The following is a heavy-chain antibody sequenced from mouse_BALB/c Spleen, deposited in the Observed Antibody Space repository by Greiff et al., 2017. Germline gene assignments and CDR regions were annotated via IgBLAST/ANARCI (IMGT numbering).Heavy chain of an antibody. CDR2: ISSGGSYT. Sequence: EVQLVESGGGLVKPGGSLKLSCAASGFTFSSYAMSWVRQTPEKRLEWVATISSGGSYTYYPDSVKGRFTISRDNAKNTLYLQMSSLRSEDTAMYYCARQRGNYEGAMDYWGQGTSVTVSS. CDR3: ARQRGNYEGAMDY. D-gene: IGHD2-1*01. V-gene: IGHV5-9-3*01. CDR1: GFTFSSYA. J-gene: IGHJ4*01.